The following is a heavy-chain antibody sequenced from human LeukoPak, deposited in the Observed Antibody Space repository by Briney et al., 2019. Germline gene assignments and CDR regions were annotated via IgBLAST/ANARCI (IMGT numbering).Heavy chain of an antibody. Sequence: SETLSLTCTVSGYSISSGYYWGWIRQPPGKGLEWIGSIYHSGSTYYNPSLKSRVTISVDTSKNQFSLKLSSVTAADTAVYYCARGGGHYYDSSGYYYWGQGTLVTVSS. CDR1: GYSISSGYY. J-gene: IGHJ4*02. CDR2: IYHSGST. CDR3: ARGGGHYYDSSGYYY. D-gene: IGHD3-22*01. V-gene: IGHV4-38-2*02.